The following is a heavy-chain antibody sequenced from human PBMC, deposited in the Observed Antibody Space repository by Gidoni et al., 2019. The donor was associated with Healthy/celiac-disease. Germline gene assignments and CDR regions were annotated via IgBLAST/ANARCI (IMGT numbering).Heavy chain of an antibody. Sequence: EVQLVQSGAEVKKPGEETKSSCKGSGYSFTSYWIGWGRQMPGHGLEWMGIIYPGDSDTRYSPSFQGQVTISDDKSISTAYLQWSSLKASDTAMYYCARGYNRVDCSGGSCYSYYYYGMDVWGQGTTVTVSS. CDR3: ARGYNRVDCSGGSCYSYYYYGMDV. CDR2: IYPGDSDT. V-gene: IGHV5-51*01. CDR1: GYSFTSYW. D-gene: IGHD2-15*01. J-gene: IGHJ6*02.